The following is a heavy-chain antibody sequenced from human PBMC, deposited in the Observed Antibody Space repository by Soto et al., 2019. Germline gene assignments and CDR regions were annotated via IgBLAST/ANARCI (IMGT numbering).Heavy chain of an antibody. CDR2: IYSGGST. Sequence: EVQLVESGGGLIQPGGSLRLSCAVSGFTVSYNYMSWVRQAPGKGLEWVSVIYSGGSTYYADSVKGRFTISRDNSKNTLYLQMNSLRAEDTAVYYCARDFAGSSGYNYGMDVWGQGTTVTVSS. D-gene: IGHD3-22*01. CDR1: GFTVSYNY. CDR3: ARDFAGSSGYNYGMDV. V-gene: IGHV3-53*01. J-gene: IGHJ6*02.